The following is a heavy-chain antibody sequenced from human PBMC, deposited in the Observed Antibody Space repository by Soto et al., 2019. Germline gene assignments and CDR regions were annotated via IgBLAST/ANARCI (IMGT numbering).Heavy chain of an antibody. CDR3: AGEEGPIVVLTAEGRFDC. J-gene: IGHJ4*02. D-gene: IGHD2-21*02. CDR1: GFTFSTYT. CDR2: ISGSSSYM. V-gene: IGHV3-21*01. Sequence: EVQLVESGGGLVKPGGSLRISCTASGFTFSTYTMAWVRQTPGKGLEWVSSISGSSSYMHYSDSVKGRFTISRDNAKNSLYIQMTSLRAEDPAVYYCAGEEGPIVVLTAEGRFDCWRQGSLVHVSS.